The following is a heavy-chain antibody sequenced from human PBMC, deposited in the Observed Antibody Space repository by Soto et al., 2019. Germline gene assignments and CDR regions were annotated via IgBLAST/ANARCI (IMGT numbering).Heavy chain of an antibody. CDR1: GGSISRYY. J-gene: IGHJ6*02. Sequence: SETLSLTCTVSGGSISRYYWSWIRQPTGKGLEWIGYMYNTGSTVYNPSFKCRVTISVDTSQNQFSLKLNSVTAADTAVYYCARDLWGYCGTDCYPLDVWGQGTTVTVSS. D-gene: IGHD2-21*02. CDR3: ARDLWGYCGTDCYPLDV. V-gene: IGHV4-59*01. CDR2: MYNTGST.